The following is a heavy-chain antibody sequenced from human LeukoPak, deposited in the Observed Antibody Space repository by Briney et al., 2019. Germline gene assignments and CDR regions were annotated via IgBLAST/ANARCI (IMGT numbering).Heavy chain of an antibody. CDR2: IYYSGST. J-gene: IGHJ5*02. V-gene: IGHV4-59*08. CDR1: GDSMSSYY. CDR3: ARHSGDYNWFDR. D-gene: IGHD1-26*01. Sequence: SETLSLTCTVSGDSMSSYYWSWIRQPPGKGLEWIGYIYYSGSTNYNPSLKSRVTMSVDTSKNQFSLKLNSVTAADTAVYYCARHSGDYNWFDRWGQGTLGAFSS.